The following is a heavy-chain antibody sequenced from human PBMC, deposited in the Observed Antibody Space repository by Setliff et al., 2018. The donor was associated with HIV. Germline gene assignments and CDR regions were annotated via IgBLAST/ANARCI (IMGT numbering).Heavy chain of an antibody. CDR2: IYYSGST. J-gene: IGHJ4*02. D-gene: IGHD2-8*02. CDR3: ARLIHTGLLYFDF. V-gene: IGHV4-39*01. Sequence: SETLSLTCILSGGSISTSNYYWGWIRQPPGKGLEWIGSIYYSGSTYYTPSLKSRVTISVDTSKNQFSLNLRSVTAADTAVYFCARLIHTGLLYFDFWGLGTLVTVSS. CDR1: GGSISTSNYY.